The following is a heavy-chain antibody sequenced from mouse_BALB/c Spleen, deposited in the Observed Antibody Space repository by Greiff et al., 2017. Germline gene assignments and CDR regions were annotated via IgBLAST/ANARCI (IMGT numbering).Heavy chain of an antibody. CDR3: TITTATGFAY. V-gene: IGHV6-6*02. J-gene: IGHJ3*01. Sequence: DVKVEESGGGLVQPGGSMKLSCVASGFTFSSYWMSWVRQSPEKGLEWVAEIRLKSDNYATHYAEFVKGKFTISRDDSKSRLYLQMNSLRAEDTGIYYCTITTATGFAYWGQGTLVTVSA. CDR1: GFTFSSYW. CDR2: IRLKSDNYAT. D-gene: IGHD1-2*01.